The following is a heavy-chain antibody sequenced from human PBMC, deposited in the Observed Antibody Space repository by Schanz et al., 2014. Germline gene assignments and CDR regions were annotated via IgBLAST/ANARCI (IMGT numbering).Heavy chain of an antibody. Sequence: EVQLVESGGGLVQPGGSLRLSCAASGFTFSRYWMSWVRQAPGKGLEWVSYISSSSSTIYYADSVKGRFTISRDNSKNTLHLQMNSLRVEDTAVYYCAKDDTQVNGMDVWGQGTTVTVSS. CDR1: GFTFSRYW. J-gene: IGHJ6*02. V-gene: IGHV3-48*01. CDR2: ISSSSSTI. CDR3: AKDDTQVNGMDV.